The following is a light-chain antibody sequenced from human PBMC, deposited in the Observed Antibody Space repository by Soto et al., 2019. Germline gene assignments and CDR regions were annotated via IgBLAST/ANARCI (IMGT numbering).Light chain of an antibody. CDR1: SSNIGSNT. CDR3: ATWDDSLNGRGV. CDR2: SDN. J-gene: IGLJ2*01. Sequence: QSVLTQPPSASGTPGQRVTISCSGSSSNIGSNTVNWYQQLPGTAPKLLIYSDNQRPSGVPDRFSGSKSGPSASLAISGLQSEHEADYYCATWDDSLNGRGVFGGGTKLTLL. V-gene: IGLV1-44*01.